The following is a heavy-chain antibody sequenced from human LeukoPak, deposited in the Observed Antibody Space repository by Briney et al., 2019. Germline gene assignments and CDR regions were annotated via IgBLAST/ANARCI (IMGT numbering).Heavy chain of an antibody. CDR3: GGFVVVTAFPSL. CDR1: GYTLTELS. V-gene: IGHV1-24*01. CDR2: FDPEDGET. D-gene: IGHD2-21*02. Sequence: ASVKVSCKVSGYTLTELSMHWVRQAPGKGLEWMGGFDPEDGETIYAQKFQGRVTMTEDTSTDTAYMELSSLRSEDTAVYYCGGFVVVTAFPSLWGQGTLVTVSS. J-gene: IGHJ4*02.